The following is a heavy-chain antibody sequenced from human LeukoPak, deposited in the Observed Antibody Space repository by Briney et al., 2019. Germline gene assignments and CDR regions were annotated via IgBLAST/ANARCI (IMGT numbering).Heavy chain of an antibody. CDR1: GFNLNHFE. CDR2: ISGSGGST. V-gene: IGHV3-23*01. J-gene: IGHJ4*02. Sequence: PGGSLRLSCVASGFNLNHFEIHWVRQAPGKGLEWVSSISGSGGSTYYADSVKGRFSISRDNSKNTLYVQIKSLRVEDTAVYYCAKDRRNNYYDSSGLFDYWGQGTLVTVSS. D-gene: IGHD3-22*01. CDR3: AKDRRNNYYDSSGLFDY.